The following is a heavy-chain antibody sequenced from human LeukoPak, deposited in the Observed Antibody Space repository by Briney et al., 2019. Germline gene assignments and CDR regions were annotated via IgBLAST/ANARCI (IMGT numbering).Heavy chain of an antibody. CDR1: GGSISSHY. CDR2: IYYSGST. J-gene: IGHJ5*02. Sequence: SETLSLTYTVSGGSISSHYWSWIRQPPGKGLEWIGYIYYSGSTNYNPSLKSRVTISVDTFKNQFSLKLSSVTAADTAVYYCARVRPLRGRSLFDPWGQGTLVTVSS. CDR3: ARVRPLRGRSLFDP. V-gene: IGHV4-59*11.